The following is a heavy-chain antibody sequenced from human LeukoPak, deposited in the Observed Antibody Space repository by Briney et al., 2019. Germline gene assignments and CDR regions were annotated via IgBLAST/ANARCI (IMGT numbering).Heavy chain of an antibody. CDR1: GYTFTSHY. CDR3: ARGRGTTMVRGVITNYFDF. V-gene: IGHV1-2*02. Sequence: ASVKVSCSASGYTFTSHYIHWVRQAPGQGLGWRGGIDTNSGGTNDAQKFLGSVTMTGDTSINTAFMELSRLRSDDTAIYYCARGRGTTMVRGVITNYFDFWGRGSLVTVSS. D-gene: IGHD3-10*01. CDR2: IDTNSGGT. J-gene: IGHJ2*01.